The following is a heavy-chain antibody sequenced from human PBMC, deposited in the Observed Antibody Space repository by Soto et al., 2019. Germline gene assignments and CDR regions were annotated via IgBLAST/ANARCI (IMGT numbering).Heavy chain of an antibody. CDR2: INHSGST. D-gene: IGHD3-10*01. V-gene: IGHV4-34*01. CDR3: ARSRYYYGSGSYYYIYYYGMDV. CDR1: GGSFSGYY. Sequence: SETLSLTCAVYGGSFSGYYWRWIRQPPGKGLEWIGEINHSGSTNYNPSLKSRVTISVDTSKNQFSLKLSSVTAADTAVYYCARSRYYYGSGSYYYIYYYGMDVWGQGTTVTVSS. J-gene: IGHJ6*02.